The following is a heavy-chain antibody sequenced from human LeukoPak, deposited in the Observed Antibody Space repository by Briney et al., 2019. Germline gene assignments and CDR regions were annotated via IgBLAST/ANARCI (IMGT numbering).Heavy chain of an antibody. V-gene: IGHV1-8*02. D-gene: IGHD6-13*01. CDR1: GGTFSSYA. CDR2: MNPNSGNT. CDR3: VKNGQQLRYFQH. Sequence: ASVKVSCKASGGTFSSYAISWLRQAPGQGLEWMGWMNPNSGNTGYAQKFQGRVNMTRNISISTAYMQLSGLRSEDTAVYYCVKNGQQLRYFQHWGQGTLVTVSS. J-gene: IGHJ1*01.